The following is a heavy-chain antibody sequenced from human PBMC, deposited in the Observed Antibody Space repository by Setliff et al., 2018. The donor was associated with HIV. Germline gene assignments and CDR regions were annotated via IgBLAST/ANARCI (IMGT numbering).Heavy chain of an antibody. CDR2: IYYSEST. V-gene: IGHV4-59*02. CDR3: ARPSAGGGYNYWYFDL. J-gene: IGHJ2*01. D-gene: IGHD5-12*01. CDR1: GGSVTNYY. Sequence: KASETLSLTCTVSGGSVTNYYWSWIRQPPGKGLEWIGNIYYSESTNYNPSLKSRVTISVDTSKNHFSLKLSSVTAADTAVYYCARPSAGGGYNYWYFDLWGRGTLVTVSS.